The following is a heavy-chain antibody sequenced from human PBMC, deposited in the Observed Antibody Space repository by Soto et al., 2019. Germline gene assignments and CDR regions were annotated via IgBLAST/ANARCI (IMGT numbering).Heavy chain of an antibody. CDR2: IRSKSNSYAT. V-gene: IGHV3-73*01. J-gene: IGHJ4*02. CDR1: GFTFSGSA. CDR3: TRGYGDYVRDY. Sequence: EVQLVESGGGLVQPGGSLKLSCAVSGFTFSGSAMHWVRQASGKGLEWVGRIRSKSNSYATAYAASVKGGFTISRDDSKNTAYLQMNSLKTEDTALYYCTRGYGDYVRDYWGQGTLVTVSS. D-gene: IGHD4-17*01.